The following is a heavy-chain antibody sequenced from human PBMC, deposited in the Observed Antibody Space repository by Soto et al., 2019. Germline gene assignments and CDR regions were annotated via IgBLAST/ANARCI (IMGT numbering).Heavy chain of an antibody. D-gene: IGHD1-26*01. J-gene: IGHJ4*02. CDR3: ARAKWELTTYYFDY. Sequence: PGGSLRLSCAASGFTFSSYAMSWVRQGPGKGLEWVSVIYSGGSTYYADSVKGRFTISRDNSKNTLYLQMNSLRAEDTAVYYCARAKWELTTYYFDYWGQGTMVTVSS. CDR1: GFTFSSYA. CDR2: IYSGGST. V-gene: IGHV3-53*01.